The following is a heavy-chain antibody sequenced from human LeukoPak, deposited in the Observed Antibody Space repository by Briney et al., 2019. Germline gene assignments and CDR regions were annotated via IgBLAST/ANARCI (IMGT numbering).Heavy chain of an antibody. CDR1: GFTLSYNN. CDR2: ISSSSSYI. D-gene: IGHD5-24*01. V-gene: IGHV3-21*01. Sequence: GGSLRLSCAASGFTLSYNNMNWVRQAPGKGLEWVSSISSSSSYIYYADSVKGRFTISRDNAKNSLYLQMNSLRVEDTAVYFCARTGQSHAFDIWGQGAMVTVSS. J-gene: IGHJ3*02. CDR3: ARTGQSHAFDI.